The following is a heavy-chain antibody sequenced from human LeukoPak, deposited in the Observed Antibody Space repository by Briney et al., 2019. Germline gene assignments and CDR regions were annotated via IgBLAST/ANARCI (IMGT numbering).Heavy chain of an antibody. CDR2: MNPNSGNT. V-gene: IGHV1-8*01. CDR3: ARVYSSGYSRYYYMDV. CDR1: GYTFTSYD. D-gene: IGHD6-19*01. Sequence: GASVKVSCKASGYTFTSYDINWVRQATGQGLEWMGWMNPNSGNTGYAQKFQGRVTMTRNTSISTAYMELSSLRSEDTAVYYCARVYSSGYSRYYYMDVWGKGTTVTISS. J-gene: IGHJ6*03.